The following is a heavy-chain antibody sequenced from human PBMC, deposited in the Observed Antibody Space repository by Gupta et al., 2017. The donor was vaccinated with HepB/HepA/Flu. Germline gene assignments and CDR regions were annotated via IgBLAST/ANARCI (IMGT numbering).Heavy chain of an antibody. CDR2: LSHDFTNT. D-gene: IGHD5-18*01. V-gene: IGHV3-23*01. J-gene: IGHJ4*02. CDR1: AFTLANYV. Sequence: EVLLLESGGDLVQPGGSLRLSCAASAFTLANYVIAWVRHAPGEGLEWVSSLSHDFTNTYYADSVKGRFTISGDNSRNTLYLNMSNRRAEDTAVYYCARRGTIGYKDYWGQGTLVTVSS. CDR3: ARRGTIGYKDY.